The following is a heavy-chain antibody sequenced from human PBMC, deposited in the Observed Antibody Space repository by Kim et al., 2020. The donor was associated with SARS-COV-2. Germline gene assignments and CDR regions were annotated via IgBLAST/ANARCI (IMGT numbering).Heavy chain of an antibody. CDR3: TRGPVVALVGAFDI. CDR1: GGSISSGDYY. CDR2: IYSSGCT. Sequence: SETLSLTCTVSGGSISSGDYYWSWIRQPPGTALEWIGYIYSSGCTYYNPPLRRRVTISVDTSKNHFSLKLRSVTAANTAVYYCTRGPVVALVGAFDIWGPGTMVTVSS. V-gene: IGHV4-30-4*01. J-gene: IGHJ3*02. D-gene: IGHD2-15*01.